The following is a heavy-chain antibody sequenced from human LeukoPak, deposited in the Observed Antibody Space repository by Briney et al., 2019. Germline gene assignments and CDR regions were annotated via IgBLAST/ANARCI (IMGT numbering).Heavy chain of an antibody. CDR1: GFTFSSYG. D-gene: IGHD3-10*01. CDR3: ARAPLWFGEEGAFDI. J-gene: IGHJ3*02. Sequence: GGSLRLSCAASGFTFSSYGMHWVRQAPGKGLEWVAVISYDGSNKYYADSVKGRFTISRDNAKNSLYLQMNSLRAEDTAVYYCARAPLWFGEEGAFDIWGQGTMVTVSS. CDR2: ISYDGSNK. V-gene: IGHV3-30*03.